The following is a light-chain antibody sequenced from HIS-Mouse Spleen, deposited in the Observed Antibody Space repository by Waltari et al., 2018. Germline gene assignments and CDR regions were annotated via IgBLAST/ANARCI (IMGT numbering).Light chain of an antibody. J-gene: IGLJ2*01. V-gene: IGLV2-11*01. CDR2: DVS. CDR1: SSDVGGYTY. CDR3: CSYAGSYTVV. Sequence: QSALTQPRSVSGSPGQSVTISCTGTSSDVGGYTYVSWYHQHPGKAPKLMIYDVSKRPSGVPDRFSGSKSGNTASLTISGLQAEDEADYYCCSYAGSYTVVFGGGTKLTVL.